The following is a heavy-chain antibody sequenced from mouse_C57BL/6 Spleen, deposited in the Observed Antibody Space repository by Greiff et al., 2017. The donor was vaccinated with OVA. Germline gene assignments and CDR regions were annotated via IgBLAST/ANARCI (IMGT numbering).Heavy chain of an antibody. CDR2: LSDGGSYT. CDR3: AGYGYWFDY. D-gene: IGHD1-2*01. Sequence: EVKLVESGGGLVKPGGSLKLSCAASGFTFSSYAMSWVRQTPEKRLEWVASLSDGGSYTYYPDNVKGRFTISRDKAKNNLYLQLSHLKSEDTAMYYCAGYGYWFDYWGQGTTLTVSS. CDR1: GFTFSSYA. J-gene: IGHJ2*01. V-gene: IGHV5-4*03.